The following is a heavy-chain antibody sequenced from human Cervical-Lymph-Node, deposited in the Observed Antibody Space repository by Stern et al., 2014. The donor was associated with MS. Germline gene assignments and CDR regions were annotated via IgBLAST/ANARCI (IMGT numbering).Heavy chain of an antibody. CDR2: IWYDGSNK. J-gene: IGHJ4*02. Sequence: QVQLVESGGGVVQPGRSLRLSCAASGFTFSSYGMHWVRQAPGKGLEWVAGIWYDGSNKYYADSVKGRFTISRDNSKNTLYLQMNSLRAEDTAVYYCARAPYSSGWTVFDYWGQGTLVTVSS. V-gene: IGHV3-33*01. CDR3: ARAPYSSGWTVFDY. D-gene: IGHD6-19*01. CDR1: GFTFSSYG.